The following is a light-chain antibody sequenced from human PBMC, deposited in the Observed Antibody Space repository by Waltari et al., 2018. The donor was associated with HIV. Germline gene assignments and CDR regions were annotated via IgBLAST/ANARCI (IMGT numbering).Light chain of an antibody. CDR3: QSYDSSLEV. Sequence: QSVLTQPPSVSGAPGQRVTISCTGSSSNIGAGYEVHWYQQLPGTAPKLLIYGNSNRPSGVPDRFSGSKSGTSASLAITGLQAEDEADYYCQSYDSSLEVFGTGTKVTVL. CDR2: GNS. J-gene: IGLJ1*01. CDR1: SSNIGAGYE. V-gene: IGLV1-40*01.